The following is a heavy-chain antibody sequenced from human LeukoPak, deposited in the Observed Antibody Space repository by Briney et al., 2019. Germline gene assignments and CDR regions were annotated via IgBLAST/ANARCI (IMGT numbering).Heavy chain of an antibody. V-gene: IGHV1-18*01. CDR1: GYTFTNYG. Sequence: ASVKVSCKASGYTFTNYGISWVRQAPGQGLEWMGWISAYNGNTNYAQKLQGRVTMTTDTSTSTVYMELRSLRSDDTAVYYCARDMYYYGSGSYYFVYWGXXXXXTVSS. D-gene: IGHD3-10*01. CDR2: ISAYNGNT. CDR3: ARDMYYYGSGSYYFVY. J-gene: IGHJ4*01.